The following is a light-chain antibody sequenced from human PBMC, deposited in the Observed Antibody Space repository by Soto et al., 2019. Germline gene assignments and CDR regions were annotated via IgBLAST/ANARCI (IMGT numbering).Light chain of an antibody. Sequence: EIVLTQSPGTLSLSPGERATLSCRASQSVSSNNLAWYQQRPGQAPRVVIYGASTRATGIPERFSGSGSGTDFTLNISRLEPEDFAVYYCQQYGRSPFTFGPGTKVDLK. CDR1: QSVSSNN. V-gene: IGKV3-20*01. CDR2: GAS. J-gene: IGKJ3*01. CDR3: QQYGRSPFT.